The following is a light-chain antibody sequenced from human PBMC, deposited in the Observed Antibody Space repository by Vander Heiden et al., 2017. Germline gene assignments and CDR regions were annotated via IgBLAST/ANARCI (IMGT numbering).Light chain of an antibody. V-gene: IGKV4-1*01. CDR3: QQYHSTPYT. CDR2: WAS. J-gene: IGKJ2*01. CDR1: QSVLYSSNNKNY. Sequence: DIVMTHSPDSLAVSLGERATINCKSSQSVLYSSNNKNYLAWYQQKPGQPPKLLIYWASTRESGVPDRFSGSGSGTDFTLTISSLQAEDVAVYYCQQYHSTPYTFGQGTKLXIK.